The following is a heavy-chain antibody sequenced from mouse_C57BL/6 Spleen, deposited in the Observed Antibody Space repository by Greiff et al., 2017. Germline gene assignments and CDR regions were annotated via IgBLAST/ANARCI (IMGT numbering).Heavy chain of an antibody. CDR3: ASVYGSREAWFAY. CDR1: GYTFTSYW. V-gene: IGHV1-69*01. D-gene: IGHD1-1*01. Sequence: QVQLKQSGAELARPGASVKLSCKASGYTFTSYWMHWVKQRPGQGLEWIGEIDPSDSYTNYNQKFKGKSTLTVDKSSSTAYMQLSSLTSEDSAVYYCASVYGSREAWFAYWGQGTLVTVSA. J-gene: IGHJ3*01. CDR2: IDPSDSYT.